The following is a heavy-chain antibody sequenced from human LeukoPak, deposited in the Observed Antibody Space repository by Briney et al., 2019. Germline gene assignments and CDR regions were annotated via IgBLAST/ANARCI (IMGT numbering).Heavy chain of an antibody. D-gene: IGHD2-21*02. CDR2: ISAYNGNT. V-gene: IGHV1-18*01. J-gene: IGHJ4*02. Sequence: ASVKVSCKASGYTFTSYGISWVRQAPGQGLEWMGWISAYNGNTNYAQKLQGRVTVTTDTSTSTAYMELRSLRSDDTAVYYCARNLAYCGGDCYTLEDYWGQGTLVTVSS. CDR3: ARNLAYCGGDCYTLEDY. CDR1: GYTFTSYG.